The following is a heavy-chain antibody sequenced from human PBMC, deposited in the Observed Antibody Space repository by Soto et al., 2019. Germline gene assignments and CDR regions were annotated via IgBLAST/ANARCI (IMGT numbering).Heavy chain of an antibody. CDR1: GFTFSSYA. CDR3: VKGEYYYDSSGYYPFDY. J-gene: IGHJ4*02. V-gene: IGHV3-23*01. Sequence: GGSLRLSCAASGFTFSSYAMSWVRQTPGKGLEWVSTLSGSGGTTYYADSVKGRFTISRDNSKNTQYLQMSSLRADDTAVYYCVKGEYYYDSSGYYPFDYWGQRTLVTVSS. CDR2: LSGSGGTT. D-gene: IGHD3-22*01.